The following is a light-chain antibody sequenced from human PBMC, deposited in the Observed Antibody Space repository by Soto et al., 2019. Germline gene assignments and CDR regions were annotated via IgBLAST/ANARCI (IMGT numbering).Light chain of an antibody. CDR1: SSDVGSSNL. CDR3: CSYASTNTFV. V-gene: IGLV2-23*03. CDR2: EGS. Sequence: QSALTQPASVSGSPGQSITISCSGSSSDVGSSNLVSWYQQHPGKAPKLMIYEGSKRPSGVSNRFSGSKSGNTASLTISGLQAEDEADYYCCSYASTNTFVFGGGTQLTVL. J-gene: IGLJ2*01.